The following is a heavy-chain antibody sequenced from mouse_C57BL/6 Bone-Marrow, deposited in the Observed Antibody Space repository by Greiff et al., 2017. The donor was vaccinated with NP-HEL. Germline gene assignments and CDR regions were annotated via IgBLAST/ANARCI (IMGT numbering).Heavy chain of an antibody. V-gene: IGHV1-39*01. CDR2: INPNYGTT. J-gene: IGHJ2*01. Sequence: LQPQQSRPALPPPFSSFNISFKSSGYSFTDYNMNWVKQSNGKSLEWIGVINPNYGTTSYNQKFKGKATLTVDQSSSTAYMQLNSLTSEDSAVYYCARSERVFIPAYWGQGTTLTVSS. CDR3: ARSERVFIPAY. CDR1: GYSFTDYN. D-gene: IGHD1-1*01.